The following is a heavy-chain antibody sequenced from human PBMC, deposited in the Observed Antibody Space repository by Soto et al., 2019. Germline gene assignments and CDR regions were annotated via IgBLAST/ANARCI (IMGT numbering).Heavy chain of an antibody. CDR3: ARRRDGYNSAFDI. CDR2: VTPKLATA. Sequence: QVQLVQSGAEVKKPGSSVKVSCKASGGTFSNYAINWVRQAPGLGLEWMGQVTPKLATAKHAQKFQGRVTITADESASTAYVYVSSLRSEDTAVYFCARRRDGYNSAFDIWRQGTLVTVSS. V-gene: IGHV1-69*01. J-gene: IGHJ3*02. D-gene: IGHD5-12*01. CDR1: GGTFSNYA.